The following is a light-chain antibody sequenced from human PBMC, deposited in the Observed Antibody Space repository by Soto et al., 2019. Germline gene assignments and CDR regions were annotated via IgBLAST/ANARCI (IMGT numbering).Light chain of an antibody. J-gene: IGKJ1*01. CDR2: DAS. Sequence: EIVMTQFPATLSESPGERVTLSCRASQSVSTNVAWYQQKPAEAPRLLIFDASARAVDTPGRFSGSVSGTEFTLTISSLQPEDFAVYFCHSYDKWPPGTFGQGTKVEIK. CDR3: HSYDKWPPGT. CDR1: QSVSTN. V-gene: IGKV3D-15*01.